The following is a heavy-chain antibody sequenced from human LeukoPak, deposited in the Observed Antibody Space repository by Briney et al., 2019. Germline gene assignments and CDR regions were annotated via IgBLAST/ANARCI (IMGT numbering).Heavy chain of an antibody. Sequence: KSGGSLRLSCAASGSTFSDYYMSWIRQAPGKGLEWISYISSSGSTIYYADSVKGRFTISRDNAKNSLYLQMNSLRAEDTAVYYCARDPITIFGVVDYWGQGTLITVSS. V-gene: IGHV3-11*01. J-gene: IGHJ4*02. CDR1: GSTFSDYY. CDR3: ARDPITIFGVVDY. CDR2: ISSSGSTI. D-gene: IGHD3-3*01.